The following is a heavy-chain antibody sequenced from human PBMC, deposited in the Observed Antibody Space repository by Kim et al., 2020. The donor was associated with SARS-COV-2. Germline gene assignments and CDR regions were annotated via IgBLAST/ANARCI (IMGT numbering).Heavy chain of an antibody. Sequence: TNYHPPLRSRVTLSVDTSKSQFSLKLTSVTWADTAVYYCARMWSYNTWFDPWGQGTLVTVSS. D-gene: IGHD1-26*01. CDR3: ARMWSYNTWFDP. CDR2: T. V-gene: IGHV4-61*06. J-gene: IGHJ5*02.